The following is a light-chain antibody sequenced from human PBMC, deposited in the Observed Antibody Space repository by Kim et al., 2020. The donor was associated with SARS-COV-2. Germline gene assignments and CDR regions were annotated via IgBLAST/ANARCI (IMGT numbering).Light chain of an antibody. J-gene: IGLJ3*02. CDR1: GVHSSSG. V-gene: IGLV4-69*01. Sequence: GAAVRVSWTVSGVHSSSGSTWHQRQREKRPRSLMEVSRNGSHFKGAGFPDRCSGSTSGAGRDHTMSSLQSEDEADYSCQTWDTGLRVFGGGTQLTVL. CDR3: QTWDTGLRV. CDR2: VSRNGSH.